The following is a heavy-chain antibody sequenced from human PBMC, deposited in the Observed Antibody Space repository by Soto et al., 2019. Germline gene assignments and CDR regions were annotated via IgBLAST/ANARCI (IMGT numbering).Heavy chain of an antibody. V-gene: IGHV4-31*03. D-gene: IGHD2-21*02. CDR1: GASISSGGYY. J-gene: IGHJ4*02. CDR3: ARDVRTALDY. CDR2: ISYSGNT. Sequence: QVQLQESGPGLVKPSQTLSLTCTVSGASISSGGYYWTWVRQHPVKGLEWIGYISYSGNTNYNPSLKSRISISVDTSKNQCSLELSSMTAADTAVYYCARDVRTALDYWGQGALVTVSS.